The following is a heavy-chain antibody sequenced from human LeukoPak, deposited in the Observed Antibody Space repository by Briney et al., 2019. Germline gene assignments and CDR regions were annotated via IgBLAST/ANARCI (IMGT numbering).Heavy chain of an antibody. V-gene: IGHV4-59*01. Sequence: SETLSLTCTVSGGSLSSYYWNWIRQPPGKGLEWIGYIFYSGSTNYNPSLKSRVTISVDTSKNQFSLKLSSVTAADTAVYYCARVDGSQGPYYFDYWGQGTLVTVSS. CDR2: IFYSGST. CDR1: GGSLSSYY. D-gene: IGHD1-1*01. CDR3: ARVDGSQGPYYFDY. J-gene: IGHJ4*02.